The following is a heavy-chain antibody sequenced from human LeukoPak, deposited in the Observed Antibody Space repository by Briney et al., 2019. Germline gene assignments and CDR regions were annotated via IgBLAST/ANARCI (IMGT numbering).Heavy chain of an antibody. J-gene: IGHJ4*02. D-gene: IGHD2-2*02. V-gene: IGHV1-18*01. CDR3: ARGGDVVVPAAIALVDY. Sequence: ASVTVSFTASGYTFTSYGISWVRQAPGQGLEWMGWISAYNGNTNYSQKLQGRVTMTTDTSTSTAYMELRSLRSDDTAVYYCARGGDVVVPAAIALVDYWGQGTLVTVSS. CDR1: GYTFTSYG. CDR2: ISAYNGNT.